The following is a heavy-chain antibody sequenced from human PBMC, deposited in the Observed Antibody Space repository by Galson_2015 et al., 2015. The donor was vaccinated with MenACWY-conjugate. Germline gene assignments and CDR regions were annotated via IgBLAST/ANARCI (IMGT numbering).Heavy chain of an antibody. V-gene: IGHV3-23*01. CDR2: ISGSGDDT. CDR1: GFTFSSYP. J-gene: IGHJ6*02. CDR3: AKVIFRSRYYWYGMDV. Sequence: SLKLSCAASGFTFSSYPMNWVRQAPGEVLESISSISGSGDDTYYADSVKGRFSISRDNSRNTLYLQMNRLRAEDTATYYCAKVIFRSRYYWYGMDVWGQGTTVTVSS. D-gene: IGHD2/OR15-2a*01.